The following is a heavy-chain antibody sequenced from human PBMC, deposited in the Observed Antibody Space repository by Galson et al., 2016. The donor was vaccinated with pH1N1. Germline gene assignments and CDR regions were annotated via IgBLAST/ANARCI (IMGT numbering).Heavy chain of an antibody. V-gene: IGHV1-18*01. CDR3: ACMVRGDYFDY. CDR2: INPYTGDT. D-gene: IGHD3-10*01. J-gene: IGHJ4*02. CDR1: GYTFTSYG. Sequence: SVKVSCKAPGYTFTSYGISWVRQAPGQGLEWMGWINPYTGDTNYAQKLQGRVTMTTDTSTNTAYMELRSLRSDDTAVYYCACMVRGDYFDYWGQGTLVTVSS.